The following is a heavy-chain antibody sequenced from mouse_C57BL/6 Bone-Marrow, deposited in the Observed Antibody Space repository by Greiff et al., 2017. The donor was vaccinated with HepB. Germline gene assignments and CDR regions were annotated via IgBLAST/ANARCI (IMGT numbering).Heavy chain of an antibody. J-gene: IGHJ2*01. V-gene: IGHV1-81*01. D-gene: IGHD6-1*01. CDR2: IYPRSGNT. CDR3: AEASYYLDS. Sequence: QVQLQQSGAELARPGASVKLSCKASGYTFTSYGISWVKQRTGQGLEWIGEIYPRSGNTYYNDKFKGKATLSADKSSSTAYMELRSLTSVDSAVYFCAEASYYLDSWRRGTTLTHSS. CDR1: GYTFTSYG.